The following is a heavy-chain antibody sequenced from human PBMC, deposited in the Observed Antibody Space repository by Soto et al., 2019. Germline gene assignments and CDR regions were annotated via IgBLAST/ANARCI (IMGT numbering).Heavy chain of an antibody. Sequence: SETLSLTCTVSGGSISSYYWGWIRQPPGKGLEWIGCVYYSGSTNYNPSLKSRVTISLETSKNHFSLKLSSVTAADSAVYYCAGLRRSYLDYCGQGILVIVSS. D-gene: IGHD3-16*01. CDR1: GGSISSYY. V-gene: IGHV4-59*01. J-gene: IGHJ4*02. CDR2: VYYSGST. CDR3: AGLRRSYLDY.